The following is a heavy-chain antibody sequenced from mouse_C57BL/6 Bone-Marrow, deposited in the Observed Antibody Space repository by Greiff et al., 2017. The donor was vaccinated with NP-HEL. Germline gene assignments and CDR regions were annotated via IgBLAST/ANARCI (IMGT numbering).Heavy chain of an antibody. CDR1: GYTFTSYW. D-gene: IGHD1-1*01. J-gene: IGHJ4*01. Sequence: EVQLVESGTVLARPGASVKMSCKTSGYTFTSYWMHWVKQRPGQGLEWIGAIYPGNSDTSYNQKFKGKAKLTAVTSASTAYMELSSLTNEDSAVYYCTRSYGSSYEDYAMDYWGQGTSVTVSS. V-gene: IGHV1-5*01. CDR3: TRSYGSSYEDYAMDY. CDR2: IYPGNSDT.